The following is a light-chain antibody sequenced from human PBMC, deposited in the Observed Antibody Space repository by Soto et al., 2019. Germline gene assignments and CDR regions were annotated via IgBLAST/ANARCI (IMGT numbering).Light chain of an antibody. J-gene: IGLJ1*01. CDR2: DVS. Sequence: QSVLTQPASVSGSPGQSITISCTGTSSDIGTYNYVSWYQQHPGQAPKLMISDVSNRPSGISDRFSGSKSGNTASPTISGLQGEDEADYFCYPCRTSPDTPDVFGTGTKLNVL. V-gene: IGLV2-14*03. CDR3: YPCRTSPDTPDV. CDR1: SSDIGTYNY.